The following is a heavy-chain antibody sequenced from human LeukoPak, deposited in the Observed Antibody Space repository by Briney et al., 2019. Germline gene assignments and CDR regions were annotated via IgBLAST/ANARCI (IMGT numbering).Heavy chain of an antibody. CDR3: ARDNGKNSYYYYGMDV. CDR1: GFTFSTYE. V-gene: IGHV3-48*03. D-gene: IGHD2-8*01. Sequence: PGGSLRLSCAASGFTFSTYEMHWVRQAPGKGLEWGSYISSSSNTVYYVDSVKGRFTISRDSAKNSLYLQMNSLRAEDTAVYYCARDNGKNSYYYYGMDVWGKGTTVTVSS. CDR2: ISSSSNTV. J-gene: IGHJ6*04.